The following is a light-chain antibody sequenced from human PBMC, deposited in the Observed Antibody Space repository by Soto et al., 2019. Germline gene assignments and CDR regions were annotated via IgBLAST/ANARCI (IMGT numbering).Light chain of an antibody. CDR1: HVGGKS. V-gene: IGLV3-21*02. CDR2: DDS. CDR3: QVWDVSSDHWV. J-gene: IGLJ3*02. Sequence: SYELTQPPSVSVAPGQTARITCGGNHVGGKSVHWYQQRPGQAPVLVVYDDSDRPSGIPERFSGSNSGNTATLTISRVEAGDEADYYCQVWDVSSDHWVFGGGTKRTVL.